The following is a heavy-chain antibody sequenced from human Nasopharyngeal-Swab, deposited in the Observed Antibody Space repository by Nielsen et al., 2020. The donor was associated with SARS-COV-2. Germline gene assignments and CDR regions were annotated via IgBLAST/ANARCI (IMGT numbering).Heavy chain of an antibody. CDR1: GFTFSTYW. J-gene: IGHJ4*02. Sequence: ESLKISCEASGFTFSTYWMSWVRQAPGKGLEWVANIRQDESEKYYVDSVKGRFTISRDNAKNSLFLQMNSLRVADTAVYYCARLLEVGGTPLDYWGQGTLVSVSS. CDR3: ARLLEVGGTPLDY. D-gene: IGHD6-19*01. CDR2: IRQDESEK. V-gene: IGHV3-7*01.